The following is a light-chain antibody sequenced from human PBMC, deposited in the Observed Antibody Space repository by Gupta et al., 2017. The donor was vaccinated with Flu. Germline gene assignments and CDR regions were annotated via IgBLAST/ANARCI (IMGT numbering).Light chain of an antibody. J-gene: IGKJ4*01. CDR2: GAS. V-gene: IGKV3-15*01. CDR3: QQYNNWPSVT. Sequence: ASLSVSPGERGTLSCKAGQSISSNVAWYQQKPGQAPRLLIYGASVRATGVPARFSGSGSGTEFTLTIGNLQPEDFAVYYCQQYNNWPSVTFGGGTKVGIK. CDR1: QSISSN.